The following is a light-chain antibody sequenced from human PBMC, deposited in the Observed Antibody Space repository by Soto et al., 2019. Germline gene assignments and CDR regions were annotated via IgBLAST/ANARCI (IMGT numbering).Light chain of an antibody. CDR2: GNT. CDR3: LSFDSSLSVV. CDR1: SSNIGAGYD. J-gene: IGLJ2*01. Sequence: QSVLTQPPSVSGAPGQRVTISCTGSSSNIGAGYDVHWYQQLPGRAPKLLIYGNTNRPSGFPDRFSGSKSGTSASLAITGRQAEDEADYYCLSFDSSLSVVFGGGTKLTVL. V-gene: IGLV1-40*01.